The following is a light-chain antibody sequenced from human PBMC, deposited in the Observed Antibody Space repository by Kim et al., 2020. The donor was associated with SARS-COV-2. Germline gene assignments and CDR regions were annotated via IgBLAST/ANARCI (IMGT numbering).Light chain of an antibody. CDR3: QSWGTGLWV. J-gene: IGLJ3*02. V-gene: IGLV4-69*01. Sequence: SVKLTCTLSSGNTNKGLSWHQRRRKKGTRNLMKICSDGSHNKGDGNPDGFSGSSSGAERYLTVPSLQSEDEGNYYCQSWGTGLWVFGGGTQLTVL. CDR1: SGNTNKG. CDR2: ICSDGSH.